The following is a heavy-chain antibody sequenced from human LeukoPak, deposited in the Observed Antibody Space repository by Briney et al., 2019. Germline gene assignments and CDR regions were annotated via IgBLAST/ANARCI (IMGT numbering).Heavy chain of an antibody. CDR3: AKDRSGSYYVGDY. D-gene: IGHD1-26*01. CDR1: GFTFSSYA. V-gene: IGHV3-23*01. J-gene: IGHJ4*02. Sequence: GGSLRLSCATSGFTFSSYAMNWVRQAPGKGLEWVSGVSGSGGSTYYADSVKGRFTIFRDNSKNTLCLQMNSLRVEDTATYFCAKDRSGSYYVGDYWGQGTLVTVSS. CDR2: VSGSGGST.